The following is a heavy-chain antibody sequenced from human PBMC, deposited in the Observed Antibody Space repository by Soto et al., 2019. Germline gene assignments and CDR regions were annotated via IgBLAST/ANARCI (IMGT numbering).Heavy chain of an antibody. CDR2: ISSSGNII. D-gene: IGHD3-22*01. V-gene: IGHV3-11*01. J-gene: IGHJ4*02. Sequence: GGSLRLSCAASGFTFSDYYMSWIRQAPGKGLEWVSYISSSGNIIYYADSVKGRFTISRDNAKNSLYLQMNSLRAEDTAVYYCARDLGYYDSSGYFDYWGQGTLVAVSS. CDR3: ARDLGYYDSSGYFDY. CDR1: GFTFSDYY.